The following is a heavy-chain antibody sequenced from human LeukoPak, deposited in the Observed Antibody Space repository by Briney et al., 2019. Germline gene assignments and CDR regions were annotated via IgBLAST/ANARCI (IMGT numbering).Heavy chain of an antibody. J-gene: IGHJ3*01. CDR1: GYTFTDFY. CDR2: VDPADGNA. V-gene: IGHV1-69-2*01. CDR3: ATEDISMLTRMGLIAFDF. D-gene: IGHD3-16*01. Sequence: ASVTVSCKASGYTFTDFYVYWLRQAPGKGLEWVGRVDPADGNAIYAEMVQGRITITADTSTDTSYMELSSLGSDDTAMYFCATEDISMLTRMGLIAFDFWGQGTLVTVSS.